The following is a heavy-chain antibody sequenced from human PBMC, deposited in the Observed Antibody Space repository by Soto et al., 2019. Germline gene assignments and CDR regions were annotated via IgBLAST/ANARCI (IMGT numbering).Heavy chain of an antibody. CDR3: AKSAPMDAGDKYYYDF. J-gene: IGHJ4*02. D-gene: IGHD4-17*01. V-gene: IGHV1-69*13. Sequence: SVKVSCKASGGTVSTFGISWVRQAPGQGLEWMGGIIPFFGTARYSQKFEDRITITADESTNTVYMDLRSLTSEDTAIYYCAKSAPMDAGDKYYYDFRGQGALVTVSS. CDR2: IIPFFGTA. CDR1: GGTVSTFG.